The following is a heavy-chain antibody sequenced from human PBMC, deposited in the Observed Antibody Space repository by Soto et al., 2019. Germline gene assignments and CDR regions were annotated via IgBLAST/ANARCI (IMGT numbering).Heavy chain of an antibody. CDR3: AQRRGFGELLMDF. D-gene: IGHD3-10*01. CDR1: GFSLITNGVG. CDR2: IYWNDDK. V-gene: IGHV2-5*01. Sequence: QITLKASGPTLVKPTQTLTLTCTFSGFSLITNGVGVAWIRQPPGKALEWLALIYWNDDKLYSPSLNSRLTTPNDTSKNQVVLTMTNMDSVDTATDYCAQRRGFGELLMDFRGQGTLVTVSS. J-gene: IGHJ4*02.